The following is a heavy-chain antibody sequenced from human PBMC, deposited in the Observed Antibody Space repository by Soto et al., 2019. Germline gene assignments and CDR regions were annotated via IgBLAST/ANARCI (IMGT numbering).Heavy chain of an antibody. CDR3: ARRWRYGQQLGFFDY. CDR1: GGSFSGYY. D-gene: IGHD6-13*01. V-gene: IGHV4-34*01. J-gene: IGHJ4*02. Sequence: QVQLQQWGAGLLKPSETLSLTCAVYGGSFSGYYWSWIRQPPGKGLEWIGEIDHSGSTNYNPSLKSRVTISVDTSKNQFSLKLSSVTAADTAVYYCARRWRYGQQLGFFDYWGQGTLVTVSS. CDR2: IDHSGST.